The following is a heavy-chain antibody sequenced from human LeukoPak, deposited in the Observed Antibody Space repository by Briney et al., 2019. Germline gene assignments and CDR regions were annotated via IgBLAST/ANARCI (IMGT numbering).Heavy chain of an antibody. CDR1: GGSISSSSYY. Sequence: SETLSLTCTVSGGSISSSSYYWGWIRQPPGKGLEWIGSIYYSGSTYYNPSLKSRVTISVDTSKNQFSLKLSSVTAADTAVYYCASLLAAIGRPFDPWGQGTLVTVSS. V-gene: IGHV4-39*07. CDR3: ASLLAAIGRPFDP. J-gene: IGHJ5*02. D-gene: IGHD6-25*01. CDR2: IYYSGST.